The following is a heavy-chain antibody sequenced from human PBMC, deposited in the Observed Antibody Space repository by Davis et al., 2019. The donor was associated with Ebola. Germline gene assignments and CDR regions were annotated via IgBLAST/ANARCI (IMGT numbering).Heavy chain of an antibody. CDR2: IYYSGST. V-gene: IGHV4-59*01. CDR3: ARDYDSSGLFDL. J-gene: IGHJ4*02. CDR1: GGSISSYY. Sequence: SETLSLTCTVSGGSISSYYWSWIRQPPGKGLEWIGYIYYSGSTNYNPSLKSRVTMSVDTSKNQFSLRLSSVTAADTAVYYCARDYDSSGLFDLWGQGTLVTVSS. D-gene: IGHD3-22*01.